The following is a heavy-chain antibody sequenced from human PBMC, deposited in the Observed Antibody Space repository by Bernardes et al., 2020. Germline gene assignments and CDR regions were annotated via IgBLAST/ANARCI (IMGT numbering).Heavy chain of an antibody. CDR1: GFSLSTSGVG. Sequence: SGPTLVKPTQTLTLTCTFSGFSLSTSGVGVGWIRQPPGKALEWLALIYWDDDKRYSPSLKSRLTITKDTSKNQVVLTMTNMDPVDTATYFCAHNRGSNNWGRCFDLWGRGTLVTVSS. V-gene: IGHV2-5*02. CDR3: AHNRGSNNWGRCFDL. D-gene: IGHD1-1*01. CDR2: IYWDDDK. J-gene: IGHJ2*01.